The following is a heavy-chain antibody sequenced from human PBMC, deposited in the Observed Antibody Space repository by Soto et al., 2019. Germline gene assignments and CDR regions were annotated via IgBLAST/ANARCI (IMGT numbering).Heavy chain of an antibody. CDR2: IIPIFGTA. V-gene: IGHV1-69*13. D-gene: IGHD3-3*01. CDR3: ARGSLRYYDFWSGYYGFDP. J-gene: IGHJ5*02. Sequence: ASVKVSCKASGGTFSSYAISWVRQAPGQGLEWMGGIIPIFGTANYAQKFQGRVTITADESTSTAYMELSSLRSVDTAVYFCARGSLRYYDFWSGYYGFDPWGQGTLATVSS. CDR1: GGTFSSYA.